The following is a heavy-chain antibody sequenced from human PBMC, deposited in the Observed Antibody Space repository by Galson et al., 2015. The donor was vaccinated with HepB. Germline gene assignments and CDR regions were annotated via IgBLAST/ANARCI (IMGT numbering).Heavy chain of an antibody. D-gene: IGHD2-15*01. CDR2: ISAYNRKT. J-gene: IGHJ5*02. CDR1: GYTFSSYS. CDR3: AGGGFVVGVAATQNNWFDP. Sequence: SVKVSCKVSGYTFSSYSITWVRQAPGQGLEWMGWISAYNRKTNYAQKFQGRVTMTTDTSTSTAYMELRRLRSDDPAVYYCAGGGFVVGVAATQNNWFDPWGQGTLVTVSS. V-gene: IGHV1-18*01.